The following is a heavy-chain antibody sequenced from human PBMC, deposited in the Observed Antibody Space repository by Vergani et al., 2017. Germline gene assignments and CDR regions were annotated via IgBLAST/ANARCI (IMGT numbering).Heavy chain of an antibody. Sequence: QVQLVQSGAEVKKPGASVKVSCKASGYTFTGYYMHWVRQAPGQGLEWMGGIIPIFGTTNYAQKFQGRVTITADESTSTAYMELSSLRSEDTAVYYCARVCSXGSCYWDYYYGMDVWGQGTTVTVSS. J-gene: IGHJ6*02. CDR2: IIPIFGTT. CDR3: ARVCSXGSCYWDYYYGMDV. V-gene: IGHV1-69*01. CDR1: GYTFTGYY. D-gene: IGHD2-15*01.